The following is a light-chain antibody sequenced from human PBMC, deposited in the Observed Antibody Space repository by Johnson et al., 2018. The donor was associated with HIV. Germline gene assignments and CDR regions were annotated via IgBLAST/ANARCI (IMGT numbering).Light chain of an antibody. CDR1: SCDIANNY. Sequence: QSVLTQPPSVSAAPGQKVTISCSGSSCDIANNYVSWHKHLPGTAPKLLIYDNDKRPSGIPDRISGSKSGTSATLGITGLPTGDEADYYCGTWDSRLSAGHVFGTGTKVTVL. V-gene: IGLV1-51*01. CDR3: GTWDSRLSAGHV. CDR2: DND. J-gene: IGLJ1*01.